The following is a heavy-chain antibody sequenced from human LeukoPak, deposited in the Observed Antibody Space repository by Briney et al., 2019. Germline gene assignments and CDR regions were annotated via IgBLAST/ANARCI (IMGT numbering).Heavy chain of an antibody. CDR3: AKGHSNGYYYFDS. V-gene: IGHV3-30*18. J-gene: IGHJ4*02. Sequence: PGGSLRLSCAASGFIFSNYDMHWVRQAQGKGLEWVAVMSYDGSNKYYADSLKGRFTISRDNSKNTVFLQMNSLRGEDTAVYYCAKGHSNGYYYFDSWGQGTLVTVSS. D-gene: IGHD5-24*01. CDR2: MSYDGSNK. CDR1: GFIFSNYD.